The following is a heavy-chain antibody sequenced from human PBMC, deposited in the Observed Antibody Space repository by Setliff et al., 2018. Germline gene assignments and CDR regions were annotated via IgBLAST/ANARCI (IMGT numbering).Heavy chain of an antibody. J-gene: IGHJ2*01. Sequence: TLSLTCAVYGGSFSTYYWIWIRQPPGKALEWLALIYWDDDKRYSPSLKSRLTITKDTSKNQVVLTMTNMDPVDTATYYCAHSRGYCSGGSCYGVWYFDLWGRGTLVTVSS. D-gene: IGHD2-15*01. V-gene: IGHV2-5*02. CDR1: GGSFSTYYW. CDR3: AHSRGYCSGGSCYGVWYFDL. CDR2: IYWDDDK.